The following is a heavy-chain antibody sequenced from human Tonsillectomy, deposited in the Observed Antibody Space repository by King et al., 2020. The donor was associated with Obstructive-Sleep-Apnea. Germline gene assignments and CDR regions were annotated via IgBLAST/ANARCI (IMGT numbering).Heavy chain of an antibody. CDR1: GYSMSSGFY. CDR2: KSHSGSA. D-gene: IGHD1-14*01. Sequence: QESGPKLVKASETLSLTCTVSGYSMSSGFYWGWIRQPPGKGLERIGSKSHSGSAFYSPSLTSRVTISIDTSNDQFFLNLNSVTAADTAVYYCARVRANHDFDIWGQGTQVSVSS. CDR3: ARVRANHDFDI. J-gene: IGHJ3*02. V-gene: IGHV4-38-2*02.